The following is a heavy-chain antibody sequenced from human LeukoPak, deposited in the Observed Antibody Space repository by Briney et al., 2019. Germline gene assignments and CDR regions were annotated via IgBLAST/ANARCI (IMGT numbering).Heavy chain of an antibody. Sequence: SETLSLTCTISGGSISSYYWSWIRQPPGKGLEWIGYVDYRGNPNYNPSLKSRVTISIDTSKSLFSLKLNSVTAADTAVYYCARVEVGAANRQWYGMDVWGQGTTVTVSS. J-gene: IGHJ6*02. CDR3: ARVEVGAANRQWYGMDV. V-gene: IGHV4-59*01. CDR1: GGSISSYY. D-gene: IGHD2-15*01. CDR2: VDYRGNP.